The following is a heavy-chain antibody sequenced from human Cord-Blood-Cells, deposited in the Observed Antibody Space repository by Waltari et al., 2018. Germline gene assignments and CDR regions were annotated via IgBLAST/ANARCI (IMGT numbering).Heavy chain of an antibody. Sequence: QVQLVQSGAEVKKPGSSVKVSCTASGGPFSSYAISWVRPAPGQGLEWMGGIIPIFGTANYAQKFQGRVTITANKSTSTAYMELSSLRSEDTAVYYCASGGGHDSGSYSTDYWGQGTLVTVSS. CDR2: IIPIFGTA. CDR3: ASGGGHDSGSYSTDY. J-gene: IGHJ4*02. CDR1: GGPFSSYA. V-gene: IGHV1-69*06. D-gene: IGHD1-26*01.